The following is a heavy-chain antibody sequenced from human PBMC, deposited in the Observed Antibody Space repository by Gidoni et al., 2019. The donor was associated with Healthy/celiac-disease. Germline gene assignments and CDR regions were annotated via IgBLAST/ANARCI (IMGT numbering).Heavy chain of an antibody. Sequence: EVQLVESGGGLVKPGGSLRLSCAASGFTFSSYSMNWVRQAPGKGLEWVSSISSSSSYIYYADSVKGRFTISRDNAKNSLYLQMNSLRAEDTAVYYCARDVGRYSSSSAQVDYWGQGTLVTVSS. D-gene: IGHD6-6*01. V-gene: IGHV3-21*01. CDR2: ISSSSSYI. CDR3: ARDVGRYSSSSAQVDY. CDR1: GFTFSSYS. J-gene: IGHJ4*02.